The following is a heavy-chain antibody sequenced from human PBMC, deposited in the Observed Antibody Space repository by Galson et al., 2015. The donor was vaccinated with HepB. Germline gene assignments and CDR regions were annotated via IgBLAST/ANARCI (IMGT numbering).Heavy chain of an antibody. CDR1: GFTFNCCG. V-gene: IGHV3-30*18. CDR3: AKESEKPQYGAYFDF. Sequence: SLRLSCAASGFTFNCCGMQWVRQAPGKGLEWVAVVPSDGGTQFYADSVKGRFTISRDNSKNTLYLQMNSLRVEDTAVYYCAKESEKPQYGAYFDFWGQGILVTVSS. D-gene: IGHD4/OR15-4a*01. J-gene: IGHJ4*02. CDR2: VPSDGGTQ.